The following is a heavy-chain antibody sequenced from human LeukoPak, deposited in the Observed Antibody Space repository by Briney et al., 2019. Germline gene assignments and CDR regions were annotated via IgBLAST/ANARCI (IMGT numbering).Heavy chain of an antibody. J-gene: IGHJ4*01. CDR1: GFTFSSSE. D-gene: IGHD4-11*01. Sequence: GGSRRPSCAAAGFTFSSSERNWVRQAPGKVLEWVSCISSGGATKFYADSVKGRFTISRDNAKNTLYLQMNSLRAEDTAMYYCARAVYYSNFLGYWGQGTLVTVSS. CDR3: ARAVYYSNFLGY. CDR2: ISSGGATK. V-gene: IGHV3-48*03.